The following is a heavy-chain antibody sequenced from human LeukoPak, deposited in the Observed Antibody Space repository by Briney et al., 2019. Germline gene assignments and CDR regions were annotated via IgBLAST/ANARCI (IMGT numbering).Heavy chain of an antibody. J-gene: IGHJ3*02. D-gene: IGHD3-10*01. Sequence: PGGSLRLSCAASGFTFSSYSMNWVRQAPGKGLEWVSSISSSSSYIYYADSVKGRFTISRDNAKNSLYLQMNSLRAEDTAVYYCAREDPYYRGGDAFDIWGQGTMVTDSS. V-gene: IGHV3-21*01. CDR3: AREDPYYRGGDAFDI. CDR1: GFTFSSYS. CDR2: ISSSSSYI.